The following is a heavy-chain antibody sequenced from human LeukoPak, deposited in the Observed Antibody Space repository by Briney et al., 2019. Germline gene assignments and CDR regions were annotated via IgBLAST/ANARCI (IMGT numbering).Heavy chain of an antibody. D-gene: IGHD3-22*01. J-gene: IGHJ3*02. CDR1: GGAISSYY. Sequence: PSETLSLTCTDSGGAISSYYWSWIRQPPGKGLEWIGYIYYSGSTNYNPSLKSRVTISVDTSKNQFSLKLSSVTAADTAVYYCARSPNYYDSSGYYAAAFDIWGQGTMVTVSS. V-gene: IGHV4-59*01. CDR2: IYYSGST. CDR3: ARSPNYYDSSGYYAAAFDI.